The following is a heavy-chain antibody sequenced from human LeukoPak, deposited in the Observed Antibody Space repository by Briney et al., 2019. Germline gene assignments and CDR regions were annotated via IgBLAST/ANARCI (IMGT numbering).Heavy chain of an antibody. D-gene: IGHD6-19*01. CDR1: GYSITSYW. CDR2: IHPGNSQT. CDR3: ARQTTAVAGFDY. J-gene: IGHJ4*02. V-gene: IGHV5-51*01. Sequence: GESLKISCKGHGYSITSYWLGWVRQMPGKGLEWMGIIHPGNSQTKYSPSFQGQVTISADKSINTAYLQWSSLKASDTAMYYCARQTTAVAGFDYWGQGTLVTVSS.